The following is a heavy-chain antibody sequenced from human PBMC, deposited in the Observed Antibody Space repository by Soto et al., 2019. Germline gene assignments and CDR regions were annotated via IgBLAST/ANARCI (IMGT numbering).Heavy chain of an antibody. J-gene: IGHJ6*02. Sequence: PGGSLRLSCAASGFTFSSYWMSWVRQAPGKGLEWVANIKQDGSEKYYVDSVKGRFTISRDNAKNSLYLQMNSLRAEDTAVYYCASQYYDFWSGYYSPTSAYGMDVWGQGTTVTVSS. D-gene: IGHD3-3*01. CDR3: ASQYYDFWSGYYSPTSAYGMDV. CDR2: IKQDGSEK. V-gene: IGHV3-7*03. CDR1: GFTFSSYW.